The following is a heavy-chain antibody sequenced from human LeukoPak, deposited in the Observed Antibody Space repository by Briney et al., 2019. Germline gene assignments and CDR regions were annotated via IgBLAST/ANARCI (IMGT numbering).Heavy chain of an antibody. D-gene: IGHD2-2*01. CDR3: ARVVPAAICYYYYMDV. Sequence: SETLSLTCTVSGGSISSHYWSWIRQPPGKGLEWTGYIYYSGSTNYNPSLKSRVTISVDTSKNQFSLKLSSVTAADTAVYYCARVVPAAICYYYYMDVWGKGTTVTVSS. CDR1: GGSISSHY. CDR2: IYYSGST. V-gene: IGHV4-59*11. J-gene: IGHJ6*03.